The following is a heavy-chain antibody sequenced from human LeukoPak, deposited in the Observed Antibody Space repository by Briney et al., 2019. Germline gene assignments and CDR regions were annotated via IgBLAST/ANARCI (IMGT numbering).Heavy chain of an antibody. CDR2: IRDDSGKT. Sequence: GGSLRLSCAACGLTLRRFALSWVGQAPGQGREWVAAIRDDSGKTDYADSVKGLYTISRDNSENTLYLQINSLRAEDTALYYCSNARTRSGTLQHDYWRQGPLVTVSS. CDR1: GLTLRRFA. CDR3: SNARTRSGTLQHDY. J-gene: IGHJ4*02. V-gene: IGHV3-23*01. D-gene: IGHD1/OR15-1a*01.